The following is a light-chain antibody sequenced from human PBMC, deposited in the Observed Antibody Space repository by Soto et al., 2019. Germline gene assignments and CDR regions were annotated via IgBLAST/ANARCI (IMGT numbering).Light chain of an antibody. CDR3: SSYTSSSTLGI. CDR2: DVS. J-gene: IGLJ2*01. CDR1: SSDVGSYNY. V-gene: IGLV2-14*01. Sequence: QSVLTQPASVSGSPGQSITISCTGTSSDVGSYNYVSWYQQHPGKAPKLMIYDVSNRPSGVSNRFSGSKSGNTASLTISGLQAEDEADYHCSSYTSSSTLGIFGGGTKLTVL.